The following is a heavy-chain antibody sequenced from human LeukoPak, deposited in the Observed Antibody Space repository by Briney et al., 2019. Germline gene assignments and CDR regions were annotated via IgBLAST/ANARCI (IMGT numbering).Heavy chain of an antibody. CDR1: GGTFSNYA. J-gene: IGHJ4*02. CDR3: ARDPSGGYVPYFDY. V-gene: IGHV1-69*04. CDR2: IIPILGIT. Sequence: SVTVSYKASGGTFSNYAISWVRQAPGQGREWMGRIIPILGITNYAQKFQGRVTITADKSTSTAYMELSSLRSDDTAVYYCARDPSGGYVPYFDYWGQGTLVTVSS. D-gene: IGHD3-16*01.